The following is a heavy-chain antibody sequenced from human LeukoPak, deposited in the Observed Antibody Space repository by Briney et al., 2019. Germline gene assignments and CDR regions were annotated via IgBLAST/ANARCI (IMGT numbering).Heavy chain of an antibody. V-gene: IGHV4-4*07. D-gene: IGHD1-26*01. CDR3: AGRDY. CDR2: VCTSGST. Sequence: SSETLSLTCTVSGGSISSYYWSWIRQPAGKGLEWIGRVCTSGSTNYNTSFRSRVTMSVDTSKNQFSLKLNSVTAADTAVYYCAGRDYWGRGTLVTVSS. CDR1: GGSISSYY. J-gene: IGHJ4*02.